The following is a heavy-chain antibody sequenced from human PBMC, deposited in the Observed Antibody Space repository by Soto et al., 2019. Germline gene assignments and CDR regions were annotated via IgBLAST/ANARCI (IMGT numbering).Heavy chain of an antibody. CDR1: GGYFSGYY. V-gene: IGHV4-34*01. CDR3: ARVQWGPSTVVTPHLDY. D-gene: IGHD4-17*01. Sequence: QVQLQQWGAGLLKPSETLSLTCAVDGGYFSGYYWSWIRQPPGKGLEWIGEINHSGSTNYNPSLKSRVTISVDTSKIQFSLKLSSVTAADTAVYYCARVQWGPSTVVTPHLDYWGKGTLVTVSS. J-gene: IGHJ4*02. CDR2: INHSGST.